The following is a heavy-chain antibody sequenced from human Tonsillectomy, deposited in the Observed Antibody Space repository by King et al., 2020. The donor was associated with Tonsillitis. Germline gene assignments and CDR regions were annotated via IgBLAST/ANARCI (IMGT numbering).Heavy chain of an antibody. D-gene: IGHD1-7*01. J-gene: IGHJ3*02. CDR2: FNSDGSST. CDR3: ARATGTTRLMAFDI. CDR1: GFTFSSYW. V-gene: IGHV3-74*01. Sequence: EVQLVESGGGLVQPGGSLRLSCAASGFTFSSYWMHWVRQAPGKGLVWDSRFNSDGSSTSYAESVKGRFTISRDNAKNMLYLQMKRLRAEDTDVYYCARATGTTRLMAFDIWGQGTMVTVSS.